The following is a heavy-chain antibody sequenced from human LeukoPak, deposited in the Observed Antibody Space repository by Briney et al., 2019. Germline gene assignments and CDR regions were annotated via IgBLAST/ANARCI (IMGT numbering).Heavy chain of an antibody. V-gene: IGHV3-74*01. CDR1: GFTFSSYW. CDR2: IYSDGSST. Sequence: PGGSLRLSCAASGFTFSSYWMHWVRQAAGKGLVLVSRIYSDGSSTSYADSVKGRFTISRDNANHTLYLQMNSLSADDTAVYYCASQFSTAGGYWGQGTLVTVSS. CDR3: ASQFSTAGGY. D-gene: IGHD4-17*01. J-gene: IGHJ4*02.